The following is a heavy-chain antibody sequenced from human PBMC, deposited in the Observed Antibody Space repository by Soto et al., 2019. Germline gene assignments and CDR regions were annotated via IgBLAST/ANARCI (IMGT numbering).Heavy chain of an antibody. J-gene: IGHJ4*02. CDR3: ARGVYGGKDY. CDR2: IYYSGST. CDR1: GGSISSYY. Sequence: QVQLQESGPGLVKPSETLSLTCTVSGGSISSYYWSWIRQPPGKGVEWIGYIYYSGSTNYNPSLKSRVTISVDTSKNQFSLKLSSVTAADTAVYYCARGVYGGKDYWGQGTLVTVSS. D-gene: IGHD2-15*01. V-gene: IGHV4-59*01.